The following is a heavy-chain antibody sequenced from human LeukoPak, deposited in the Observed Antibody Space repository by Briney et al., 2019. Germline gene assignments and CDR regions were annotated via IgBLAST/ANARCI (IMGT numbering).Heavy chain of an antibody. CDR2: IYHSGST. V-gene: IGHV4-59*05. CDR3: ARLRTVTRSTDYYYYMDV. D-gene: IGHD4-17*01. J-gene: IGHJ6*03. Sequence: PSETLSLTCTVSGGSISSYYWSWIRQPPGKGLEWIGSIYHSGSTYYNPSLKSRVTISVDTSKNQFSLKLSSVTAADTAVYYCARLRTVTRSTDYYYYMDVWGKGTTVTISS. CDR1: GGSISSYY.